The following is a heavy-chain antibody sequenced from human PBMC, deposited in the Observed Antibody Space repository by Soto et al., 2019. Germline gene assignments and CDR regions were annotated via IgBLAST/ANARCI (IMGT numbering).Heavy chain of an antibody. D-gene: IGHD3-10*01. V-gene: IGHV2-5*02. Sequence: QITLKESGPTLVKPTQTLTLTCTFSGFSLSTSGVGVGWIRQPPGKALEWLAVIYWDDDKRSSSSLKSRLTITKDTSKNQEVLTMTNMDPVDTATYYCAHHPYYGLAPYSFDYWGQGILVTVSS. J-gene: IGHJ4*02. CDR3: AHHPYYGLAPYSFDY. CDR2: IYWDDDK. CDR1: GFSLSTSGVG.